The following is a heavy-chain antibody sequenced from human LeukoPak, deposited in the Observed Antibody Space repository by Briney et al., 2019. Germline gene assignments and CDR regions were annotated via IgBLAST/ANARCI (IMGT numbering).Heavy chain of an antibody. D-gene: IGHD2-21*01. Sequence: ASVKVSCKTSGYSFTDYYMHWVRQAPGQGLEWMGWINPNSGGTSSAQKFQGRVTMTRDTTITTVYMEVNWLTSDDTAIYYCARADRLHGGPYLIGPWGQGTLVTVSS. V-gene: IGHV1-2*02. CDR1: GYSFTDYY. CDR2: INPNSGGT. J-gene: IGHJ5*02. CDR3: ARADRLHGGPYLIGP.